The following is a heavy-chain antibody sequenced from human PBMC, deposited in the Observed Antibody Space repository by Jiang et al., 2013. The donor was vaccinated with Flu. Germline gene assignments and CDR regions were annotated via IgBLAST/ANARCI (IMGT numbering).Heavy chain of an antibody. CDR1: GGSISSSSYY. CDR3: ARRGFSGGSYLDY. D-gene: IGHD2-15*01. J-gene: IGHJ4*02. V-gene: IGHV4-39*01. Sequence: GSGLVKPSETLSLTCTVSGGSISSSSYYWGWIRQPPGKGLEWIGSIYYSGSTYYNPSLKSRVTISVDTSKNQFSLKLSSVTAADTAVYYCARRGFSGGSYLDYWGQGTLVTVSS. CDR2: IYYSGST.